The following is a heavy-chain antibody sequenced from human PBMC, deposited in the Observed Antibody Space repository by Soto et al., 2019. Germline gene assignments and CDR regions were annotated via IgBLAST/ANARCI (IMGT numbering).Heavy chain of an antibody. CDR3: ARDHIYAFDY. CDR1: GVTFVDFG. V-gene: IGHV3-48*02. D-gene: IGHD3-16*01. J-gene: IGHJ4*02. Sequence: LRLRKAALGVTFVDFGRNRVRQATGKGLEWVSYIGGSGGPIFYADSVKGRFTISRDNAKNSLYLQMNSLRNEDTAVYYCARDHIYAFDYWGQGSLVTVSS. CDR2: IGGSGGPI.